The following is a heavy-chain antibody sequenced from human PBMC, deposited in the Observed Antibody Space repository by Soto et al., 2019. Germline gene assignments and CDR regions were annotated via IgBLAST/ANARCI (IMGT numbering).Heavy chain of an antibody. CDR3: ATLSWGIAAAGHYYYYGMDV. CDR2: FDPEDGET. V-gene: IGHV1-24*01. CDR1: GYTLTELS. Sequence: GASVKVSCKVSGYTLTELSMHWVRQAPGKGLEWMGGFDPEDGETIYAQKFQGRVTMTEDTSTDTAYMELSSLRSEDTAVYYCATLSWGIAAAGHYYYYGMDVWGQGTTVTVSS. J-gene: IGHJ6*02. D-gene: IGHD6-13*01.